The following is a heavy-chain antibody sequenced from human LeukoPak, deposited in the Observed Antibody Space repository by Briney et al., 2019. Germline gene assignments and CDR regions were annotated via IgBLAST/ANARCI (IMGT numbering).Heavy chain of an antibody. J-gene: IGHJ4*02. CDR3: VIRPRLDPLKRYYFDY. CDR1: GGSISSSSYY. CDR2: INHSGST. D-gene: IGHD6-25*01. V-gene: IGHV4-39*07. Sequence: SETLSLTCTVSGGSISSSSYYWGWIRQPPGKGLEWIGEINHSGSTNYNPSLKSRVTISVDTSKNQFSLKLSSVTAADAAVYYCVIRPRLDPLKRYYFDYWGQGTLVTVSS.